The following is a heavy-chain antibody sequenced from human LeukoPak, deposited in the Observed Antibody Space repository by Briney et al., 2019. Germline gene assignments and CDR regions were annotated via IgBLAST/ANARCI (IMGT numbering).Heavy chain of an antibody. CDR2: IWYDGSKK. J-gene: IGHJ4*02. CDR3: ARMSGSHIDY. D-gene: IGHD1-26*01. V-gene: IGHV3-33*01. CDR1: GFTFSSNG. Sequence: GGSLRLSCAASGFTFSSNGMHWVRQAPGKGLEWVAVIWYDGSKKYYADSVKGRLTISRDNSKNTLDLQMDSLRAEDTAVYYCARMSGSHIDYWGQGTLVTVSS.